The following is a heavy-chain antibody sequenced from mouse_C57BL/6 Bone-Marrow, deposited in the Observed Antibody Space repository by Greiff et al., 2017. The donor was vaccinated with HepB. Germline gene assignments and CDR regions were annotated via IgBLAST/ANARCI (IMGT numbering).Heavy chain of an antibody. CDR3: ARESVYYYAWFAY. Sequence: EVKLQESGPGLVKPSQSLSLTCSVTGYSITSGYYWNWIRQFPGNKLEWMGYISYDGSNNYNPSLKNRISITRDTSKNQFFLKLNSVTTEDTATYYCARESVYYYAWFAYWGQGTLVTVSA. CDR2: ISYDGSN. D-gene: IGHD1-1*01. J-gene: IGHJ3*01. V-gene: IGHV3-6*01. CDR1: GYSITSGYY.